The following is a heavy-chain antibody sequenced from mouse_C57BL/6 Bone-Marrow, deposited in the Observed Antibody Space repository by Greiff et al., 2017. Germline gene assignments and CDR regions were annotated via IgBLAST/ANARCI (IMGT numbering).Heavy chain of an antibody. D-gene: IGHD1-1*01. J-gene: IGHJ4*01. V-gene: IGHV10-1*01. CDR2: IRRKSNNYAT. Sequence: EVQVVESGGGLVQPKGSLKLSCAASGFSFNTYAMNWVRQAPGKGLEWVARIRRKSNNYATYYADSVKDRFTISRDDSASMLYLQINNLKTEDTAMYYCVGATTVVDLYYAMDYWGQGTSVTVSS. CDR3: VGATTVVDLYYAMDY. CDR1: GFSFNTYA.